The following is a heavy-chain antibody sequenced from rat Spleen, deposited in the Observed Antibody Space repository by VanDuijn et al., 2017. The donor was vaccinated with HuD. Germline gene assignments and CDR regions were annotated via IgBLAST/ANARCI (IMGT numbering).Heavy chain of an antibody. Sequence: EVQLVESDGGLVLPGRSLKLSCAASGFTFSNYYMAWVRQAPTKGLEWVASISTGGGNTYYRDSVKGRFTVSRDNAKSTLYLQMDSLRSEDTATYYCARGTHTTGIPTNYFDYWGQGVMVTVSS. V-gene: IGHV5-25*01. CDR3: ARGTHTTGIPTNYFDY. J-gene: IGHJ2*01. D-gene: IGHD1-9*01. CDR2: ISTGGGNT. CDR1: GFTFSNYY.